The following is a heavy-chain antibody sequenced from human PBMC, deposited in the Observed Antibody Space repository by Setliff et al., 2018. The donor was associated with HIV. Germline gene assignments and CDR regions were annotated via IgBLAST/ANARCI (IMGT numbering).Heavy chain of an antibody. CDR3: AREVRVVLPAAASGNYYYYYMDV. Sequence: PSETLSLTCTVSGGSISSYYGSWIRQSAGKGLEWIGRIYSSGSTNYNPSLKSRVTMSVDTSKNQFSLRLSSVTAAGTAVYYCAREVRVVLPAAASGNYYYYYMDVWGKGTTVTVS. D-gene: IGHD2-2*01. CDR1: GGSISSYY. V-gene: IGHV4-4*07. CDR2: IYSSGST. J-gene: IGHJ6*03.